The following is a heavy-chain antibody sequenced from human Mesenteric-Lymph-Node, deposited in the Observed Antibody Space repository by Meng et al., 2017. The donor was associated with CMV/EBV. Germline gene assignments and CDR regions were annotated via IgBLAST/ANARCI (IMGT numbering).Heavy chain of an antibody. CDR3: ARLAAAAS. CDR1: GFTFSSYS. V-gene: IGHV3-21*01. CDR2: ISSSSSYI. J-gene: IGHJ4*02. Sequence: GESLKISCAASGFTFSSYSMNWVRQAPGKGLEWVSSISSSSSYIYYADSVKDRFTISRDNAKNSLYLQMNSLRAEDTAVYYCARLAAAASWGQGTLVTVSS. D-gene: IGHD6-13*01.